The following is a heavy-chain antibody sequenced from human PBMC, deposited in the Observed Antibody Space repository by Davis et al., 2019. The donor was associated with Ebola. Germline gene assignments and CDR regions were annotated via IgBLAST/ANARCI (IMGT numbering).Heavy chain of an antibody. CDR1: GDSISRSSW. Sequence: GSLRPSCGLSGDSISRSSWWNWVRQPPGEGLEWIGEIHHDGTTNYNPSLKSRVTISVDKSKNQFSLKVTSVTAADTAVYYCARDSTEGGSWYFDLWGRGTLVTVSS. V-gene: IGHV4-4*02. CDR2: IHHDGTT. D-gene: IGHD2-15*01. CDR3: ARDSTEGGSWYFDL. J-gene: IGHJ2*01.